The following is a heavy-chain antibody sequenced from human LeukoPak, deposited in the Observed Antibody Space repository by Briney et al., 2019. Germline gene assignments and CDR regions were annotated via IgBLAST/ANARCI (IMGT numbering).Heavy chain of an antibody. CDR1: GGSISSYY. J-gene: IGHJ4*02. D-gene: IGHD4-17*01. CDR2: IYYSGST. Sequence: PSETLSLTCTVSGGSISSYYWSWIRQPPGKGLEWIGYIYYSGSTNYNPSLKSRVTISVDTSKNQFSLKLSSVTAADTAVYYCARDLPYGDYEPDYWGQGTLVTVSS. CDR3: ARDLPYGDYEPDY. V-gene: IGHV4-59*12.